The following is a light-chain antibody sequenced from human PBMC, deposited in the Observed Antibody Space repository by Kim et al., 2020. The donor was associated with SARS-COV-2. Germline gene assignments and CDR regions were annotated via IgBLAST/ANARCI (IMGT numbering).Light chain of an antibody. CDR3: GTWDDSLDGWV. Sequence: QSVLTQPPSASGTPGQRVTISCSGSSSNIGSNYVYWYQQLPGTAPKLLIYRNNQRPSGVPDRFSGSKSGTSASLAISGLRSDDEADYYCGTWDDSLDGWVFGGGTKVTVL. CDR2: RNN. V-gene: IGLV1-47*01. J-gene: IGLJ3*02. CDR1: SSNIGSNY.